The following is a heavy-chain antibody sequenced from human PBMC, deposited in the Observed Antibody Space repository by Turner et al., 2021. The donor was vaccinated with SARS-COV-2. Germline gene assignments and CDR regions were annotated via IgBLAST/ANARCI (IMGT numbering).Heavy chain of an antibody. Sequence: EVQLVESGGGLIQPGGSLRLSCSASGFTVSSNYMRWVRQAPGKGLEWVSVSYSGGSTYYADSVKGRFTISRDNSKNTLYLQMNSLRAEDTAVYYCARGNSSGWYQRGAFDIWGQGTMVTVSS. V-gene: IGHV3-53*01. D-gene: IGHD6-19*01. CDR2: SYSGGST. CDR3: ARGNSSGWYQRGAFDI. CDR1: GFTVSSNY. J-gene: IGHJ3*02.